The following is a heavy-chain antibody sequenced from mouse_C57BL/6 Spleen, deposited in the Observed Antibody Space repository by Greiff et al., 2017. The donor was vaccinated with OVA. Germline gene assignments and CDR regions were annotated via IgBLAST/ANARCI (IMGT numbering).Heavy chain of an antibody. Sequence: QVQLQQPGAELVKPGASVKLSCKASGYTFTSYWMHWVKQRPGQGLEWIGMIHPTSGSTNYNEKFKSKATLTVDKSSSTAYMQLSSLTSEDSAVYYCARRGEPAWFAYWGQGTLVTVSA. V-gene: IGHV1-64*01. J-gene: IGHJ3*01. CDR2: IHPTSGST. CDR1: GYTFTSYW. CDR3: ARRGEPAWFAY.